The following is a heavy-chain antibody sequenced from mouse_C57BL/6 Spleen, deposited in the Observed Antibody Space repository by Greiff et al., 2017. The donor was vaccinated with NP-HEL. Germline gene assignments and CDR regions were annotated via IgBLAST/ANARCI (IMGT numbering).Heavy chain of an antibody. CDR3: ARDDYSNFAWFAY. CDR2: IYPGSGNT. J-gene: IGHJ3*01. D-gene: IGHD2-5*01. Sequence: QVQLKESGAELERPGASVKLSCKASGYTFTDYYINWVKQRPGQGLEWIARIYPGSGNTYFNEKFKGKATLTAEKSSSTAYMQLSSLTSEDSAVYFCARDDYSNFAWFAYWGQGTLVTVSA. V-gene: IGHV1-76*01. CDR1: GYTFTDYY.